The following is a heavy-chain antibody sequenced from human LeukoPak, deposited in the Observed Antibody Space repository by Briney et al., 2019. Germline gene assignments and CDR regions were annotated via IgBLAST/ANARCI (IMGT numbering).Heavy chain of an antibody. CDR2: ISAYTGNT. CDR3: ASENVYYDSSDDYPRFDS. CDR1: GYTFTSYG. Sequence: ASVKVSCKASGYTFTSYGISWVRQAPGQGPEWMGWISAYTGNTFYAQKLQGRVTMSTDTSTSTAYMELRSLRSDDTAVYYCASENVYYDSSDDYPRFDSWGQGTLATVS. D-gene: IGHD3-22*01. V-gene: IGHV1-18*01. J-gene: IGHJ4*02.